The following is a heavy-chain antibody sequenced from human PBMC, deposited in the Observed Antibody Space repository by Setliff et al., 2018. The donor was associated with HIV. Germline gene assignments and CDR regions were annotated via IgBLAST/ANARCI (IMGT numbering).Heavy chain of an antibody. Sequence: SGPTLVNPTQTLTLTCTFSGFSLSKSGMCVSWIRQPPGKALEWLARIDWDDDKYYSTSLKTRLTISKDTSKNQVVLKVTNVDPVDTATYYCARMISYSPYFDYWGQGTLVTVSS. CDR2: IDWDDDK. J-gene: IGHJ4*02. V-gene: IGHV2-70*11. CDR3: ARMISYSPYFDY. CDR1: GFSLSKSGMC. D-gene: IGHD1-26*01.